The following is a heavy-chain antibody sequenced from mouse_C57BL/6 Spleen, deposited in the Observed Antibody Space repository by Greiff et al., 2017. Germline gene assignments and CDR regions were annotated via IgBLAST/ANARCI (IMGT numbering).Heavy chain of an antibody. CDR1: GYTFTSYW. D-gene: IGHD1-1*01. CDR2: IDPNSGGT. V-gene: IGHV1-72*01. Sequence: QVQLQQPGAELVKPGASVKLSCKASGYTFTSYWMHWVKQRPGRGLEWIGRIDPNSGGTKYNEKFKSTATLTVDKPSSTAYMQLSSLTSEDSAVYYCARGGTTVVAHFDYWGQGTTLTVAS. J-gene: IGHJ2*01. CDR3: ARGGTTVVAHFDY.